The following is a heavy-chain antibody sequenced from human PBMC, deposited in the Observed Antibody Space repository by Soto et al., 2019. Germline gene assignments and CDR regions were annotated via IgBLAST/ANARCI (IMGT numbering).Heavy chain of an antibody. CDR3: ARRSDYVWGSSRPSY. CDR1: GFSFSNYW. Sequence: EVQLVESGGDSVQPGGSLRLSCEASGFSFSNYWMHWVRQAPGKGRVWVSRINLDGSSTSYADSVKGRFTISRDNAKNTLYLQMNGLTAEDTAVYYCARRSDYVWGSSRPSYWGQGTLVTVSS. V-gene: IGHV3-74*01. D-gene: IGHD3-16*02. CDR2: INLDGSST. J-gene: IGHJ4*02.